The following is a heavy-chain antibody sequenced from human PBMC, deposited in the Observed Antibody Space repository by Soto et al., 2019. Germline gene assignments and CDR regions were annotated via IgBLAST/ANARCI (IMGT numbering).Heavy chain of an antibody. Sequence: QVQLVESGGGVVQPGRSLRLSCAASGFTFSNYAVHWVRQAPGKGLEWVAVISYDGSNKYYADSVKGRFTISRDNPKITLYLEMKSLRNEDTAVYYCARGQNSYGTPFDYWGQGTLVTVSS. V-gene: IGHV3-30-3*01. CDR1: GFTFSNYA. CDR2: ISYDGSNK. J-gene: IGHJ4*02. CDR3: ARGQNSYGTPFDY. D-gene: IGHD5-18*01.